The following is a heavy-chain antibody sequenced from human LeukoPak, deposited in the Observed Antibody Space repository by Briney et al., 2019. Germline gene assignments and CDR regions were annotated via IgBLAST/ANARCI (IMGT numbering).Heavy chain of an antibody. D-gene: IGHD1-26*01. CDR3: ARDGSGSYYLY. J-gene: IGHJ4*02. CDR1: GFTFSDYY. V-gene: IGHV3-11*04. Sequence: PGGSLRLSCAASGFTFSDYYMSCIRQAPGKGLEWVSYISSSGSTIYCADAVRGRFTISRDNAKNSLHLQMNSLGAEETAVYYCARDGSGSYYLYWGQGTLVTVCS. CDR2: ISSSGSTI.